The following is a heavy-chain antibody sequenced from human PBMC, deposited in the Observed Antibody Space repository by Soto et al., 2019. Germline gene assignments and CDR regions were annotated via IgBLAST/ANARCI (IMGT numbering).Heavy chain of an antibody. CDR2: ISAYNGNT. CDR3: ARDGSGVGATTAIFDY. J-gene: IGHJ4*02. Sequence: ASVKVSCKASGYTFTSYGISWVRQAPGQGLEWMGWISAYNGNTNYAKKLQGRVTMTTDTSTSTAYMELWSLRSDDTAVYYWARDGSGVGATTAIFDYWGQGTLVTVSS. CDR1: GYTFTSYG. V-gene: IGHV1-18*04. D-gene: IGHD1-26*01.